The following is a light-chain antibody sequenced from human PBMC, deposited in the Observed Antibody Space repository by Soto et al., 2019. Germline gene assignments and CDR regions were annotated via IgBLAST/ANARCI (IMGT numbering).Light chain of an antibody. Sequence: VLTQPPSVSWAPGQRVTISCTGSSSNIGGAYDVHWYQQHPGTAPKLLIYANNYRPSGVPDRFSGSKSGTSASLAITGLQAEDEADYYCQSYDSSLNGYVFGTGTKVTVL. CDR3: QSYDSSLNGYV. CDR2: ANN. CDR1: SSNIGGAYD. V-gene: IGLV1-40*01. J-gene: IGLJ1*01.